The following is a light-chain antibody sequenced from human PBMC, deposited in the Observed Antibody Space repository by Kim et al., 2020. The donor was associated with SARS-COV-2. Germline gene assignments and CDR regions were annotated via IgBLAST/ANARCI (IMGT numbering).Light chain of an antibody. CDR3: QQFGSALYT. CDR2: STS. CDR1: QTLTSTY. V-gene: IGKV3-20*01. Sequence: LSPGESATLSCRASQTLTSTYLAWYQQRLGQPPRLLIYSTSRRAPGIPDRFSGSGSGTDFTLTIRRLEPEDFAVYYCQQFGSALYTFGQGTKLEI. J-gene: IGKJ2*01.